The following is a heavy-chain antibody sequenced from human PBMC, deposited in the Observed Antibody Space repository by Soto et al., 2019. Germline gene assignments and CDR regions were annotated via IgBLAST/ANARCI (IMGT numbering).Heavy chain of an antibody. D-gene: IGHD5-12*01. Sequence: XASLSLTCTVWVCSISSYCWSWIRQPPGKGLEWIGYIYYSESTNYNPSLKSRVTISVETSKTNFSLKLSSVTAADTAVYYCARAGGYGIDYWGQGTLVTV. CDR2: IYYSEST. V-gene: IGHV4-59*01. CDR1: VCSISSYC. CDR3: ARAGGYGIDY. J-gene: IGHJ4*02.